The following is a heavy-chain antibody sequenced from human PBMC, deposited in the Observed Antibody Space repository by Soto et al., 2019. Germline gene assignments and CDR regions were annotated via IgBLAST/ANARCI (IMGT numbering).Heavy chain of an antibody. Sequence: QITLKESGPPLVIPTQTLTLTCTFSGFSLSTSGVGVGWIRQPPGKALEWLALIYWDDDKRYSPSLNSRLTITKDTSKNQVVLTMTNMDPVDTATYYCAYRGGVVRGKPNWFDHWGQGTLVTVSS. CDR1: GFSLSTSGVG. V-gene: IGHV2-5*02. J-gene: IGHJ5*02. D-gene: IGHD3-10*01. CDR2: IYWDDDK. CDR3: AYRGGVVRGKPNWFDH.